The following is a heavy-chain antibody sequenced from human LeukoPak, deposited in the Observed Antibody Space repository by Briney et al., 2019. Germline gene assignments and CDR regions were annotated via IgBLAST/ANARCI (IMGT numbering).Heavy chain of an antibody. J-gene: IGHJ4*02. CDR3: VKGAPGTTLYD. CDR2: ISRGDNT. D-gene: IGHD2/OR15-2a*01. V-gene: IGHV3-66*01. Sequence: PGGSLRLSCAASGFSVSNNYMSWVRQAPGEGLEWVSVISRGDNTYYADSVKGRFTISRDSSTNTVYLQMASLRAEDTAMYYCVKGAPGTTLYDWGRGTLVTVSS. CDR1: GFSVSNNY.